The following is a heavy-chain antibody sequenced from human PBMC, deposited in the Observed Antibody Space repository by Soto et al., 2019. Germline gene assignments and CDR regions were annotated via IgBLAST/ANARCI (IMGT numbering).Heavy chain of an antibody. J-gene: IGHJ6*02. D-gene: IGHD3-10*01. CDR2: ISGYNGNT. CDR3: ARAGKYYYGSGSPYYSGMDV. Sequence: QVQLVQSGAEVKKPGASVKVSCKASGYTFTSYGVSWVRQAPGQGLEWMGWISGYNGNTNYAQKLQGRDTMTTDTATSTAYMELRSLRSDDTAVYYCARAGKYYYGSGSPYYSGMDVWGQGITVTVSS. V-gene: IGHV1-18*04. CDR1: GYTFTSYG.